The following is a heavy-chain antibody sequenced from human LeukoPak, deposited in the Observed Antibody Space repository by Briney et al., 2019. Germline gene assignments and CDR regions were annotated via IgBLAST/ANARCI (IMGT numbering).Heavy chain of an antibody. D-gene: IGHD2-2*01. V-gene: IGHV3-15*01. J-gene: IGHJ4*02. Sequence: KPGGSLRLSCSASGFPFTNAWMAWVRQAPGKGLEYVGRIKTRTDGVPPDYAAPVKGRFTVSRDDSKNTLYLQMKSLKPEDTAVYFCTTHPYCSTSNCYRPSDHWGQGTLVIVSS. CDR3: TTHPYCSTSNCYRPSDH. CDR2: IKTRTDGVPP. CDR1: GFPFTNAW.